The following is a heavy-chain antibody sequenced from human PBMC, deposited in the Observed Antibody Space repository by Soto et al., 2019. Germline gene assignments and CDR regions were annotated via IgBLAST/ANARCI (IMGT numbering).Heavy chain of an antibody. CDR1: GYTFTSYA. J-gene: IGHJ3*02. CDR2: INAGNGNT. V-gene: IGHV1-3*01. D-gene: IGHD7-27*01. Sequence: ASVKVSCKASGYTFTSYAMHWVRQAPGQRLEWMGWINAGNGNTKYSQKFQGRVTITRDTSASTAYMELSSLRSEDTAVYYCARVWTGAKGEVRHAFDIWGQGTMVTVSS. CDR3: ARVWTGAKGEVRHAFDI.